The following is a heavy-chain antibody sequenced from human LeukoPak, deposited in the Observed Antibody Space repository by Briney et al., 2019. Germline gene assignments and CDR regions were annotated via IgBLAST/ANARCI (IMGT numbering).Heavy chain of an antibody. D-gene: IGHD1-26*01. V-gene: IGHV3-74*01. Sequence: GGSLRLSCAASGFTFSSYWMHWVRQAPGKGLVWVSRINSDGSSTSYADSVKGRFTISRDNSKNTLYLQMNSLRAEDTAVYYCAKYHRGSYYYFDYWGQGTLVTVSS. CDR3: AKYHRGSYYYFDY. J-gene: IGHJ4*02. CDR2: INSDGSST. CDR1: GFTFSSYW.